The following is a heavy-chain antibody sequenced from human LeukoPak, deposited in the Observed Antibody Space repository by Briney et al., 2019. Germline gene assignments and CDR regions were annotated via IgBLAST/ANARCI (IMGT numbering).Heavy chain of an antibody. CDR3: ARDITPAAMTLGAFDI. CDR1: GFTFSSYS. CDR2: ISSTSSFI. Sequence: PGGSLRLSCAASGFTFSSYSINWVRQAPGKGLEWVSCISSTSSFIYYADSVKGRLTISRDNAKNSLYLQMNSLRAEDTAVYYCARDITPAAMTLGAFDIWGQGTMVTVSS. J-gene: IGHJ3*02. D-gene: IGHD2-2*01. V-gene: IGHV3-21*01.